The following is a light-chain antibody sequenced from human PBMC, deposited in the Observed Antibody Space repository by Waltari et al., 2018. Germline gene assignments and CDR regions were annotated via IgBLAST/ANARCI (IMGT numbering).Light chain of an antibody. CDR3: QQYGSPPRT. V-gene: IGKV3-20*01. Sequence: EIVLTQSPGPLSFSPGERATLPCRASQAISNSYLAWYQQKPGQAPRLLIYNASLRGTGIPDKFSGSGSGTDFTLTISRLEPEDFAVYYCQQYGSPPRTFGQGTKVEIK. CDR2: NAS. J-gene: IGKJ1*01. CDR1: QAISNSY.